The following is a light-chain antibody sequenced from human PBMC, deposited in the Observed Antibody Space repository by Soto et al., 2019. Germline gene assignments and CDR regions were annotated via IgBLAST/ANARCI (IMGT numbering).Light chain of an antibody. CDR3: QHYTMYSPWT. CDR1: QSITTW. CDR2: DVS. Sequence: DIHMTQSPSTVSAYVGDSVTITCRAIQSITTWLAWYQQRQGKAPKLLIYDVSSLQSGVPSRFSGSGSGTEFTLTISSLQPDDCATYYCQHYTMYSPWTFGQGTKVEIK. J-gene: IGKJ1*01. V-gene: IGKV1-5*01.